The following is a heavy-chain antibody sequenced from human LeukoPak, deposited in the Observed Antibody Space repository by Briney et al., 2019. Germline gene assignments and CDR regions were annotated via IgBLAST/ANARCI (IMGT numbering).Heavy chain of an antibody. Sequence: ASVKVSCKASGYTFTSYYMHWVRQAPGQGLEWMGIINPSGGSTSYAQKFQGRVTMTRDMSTSTVYMELSSLRSEDTAVYYCARATAMVLDYYYYYMDVWGKGTTVTISS. CDR2: INPSGGST. CDR1: GYTFTSYY. J-gene: IGHJ6*03. CDR3: ARATAMVLDYYYYYMDV. V-gene: IGHV1-46*01. D-gene: IGHD5-18*01.